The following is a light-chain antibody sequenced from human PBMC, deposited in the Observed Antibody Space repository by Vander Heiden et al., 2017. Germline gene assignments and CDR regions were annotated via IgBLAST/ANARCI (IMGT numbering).Light chain of an antibody. CDR1: SGHSSYA. CDR3: QTWGTGVWG. V-gene: IGLV4-69*01. Sequence: QLVLTQSPSASASLGASVKLTCTLSSGHSSYAIAWHQQQPEKGPRYLRKRNSDGSHSKGDGIPDRFSGSSSGAERYLTISSLQSEDEADDYCQTWGTGVWGCVGGTQL. CDR2: RNSDGSH. J-gene: IGLJ3*02.